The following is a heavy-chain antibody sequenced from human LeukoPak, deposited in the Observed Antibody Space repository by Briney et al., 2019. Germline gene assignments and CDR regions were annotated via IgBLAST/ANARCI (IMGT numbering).Heavy chain of an antibody. CDR2: INSDGSST. Sequence: GGSLRLSCAASGFTFSSYWMHWVRQAPGKGLVWVSRINSDGSSTSYADSVKGRFTISRDNAKNTLYLQMNSLRAEDTAVYYCARGGWDNCNDGRFDYSGQGTLVTVSS. CDR3: ARGGWDNCNDGRFDY. CDR1: GFTFSSYW. V-gene: IGHV3-74*01. D-gene: IGHD1-1*01. J-gene: IGHJ4*02.